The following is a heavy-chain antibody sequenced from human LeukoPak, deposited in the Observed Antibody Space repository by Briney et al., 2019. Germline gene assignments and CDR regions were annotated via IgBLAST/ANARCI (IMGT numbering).Heavy chain of an antibody. J-gene: IGHJ5*02. V-gene: IGHV3-7*01. Sequence: GGSLRLSCAASGFIFSSYWMSWVRQAPGKGLEWVAKVRQDGSEKYYGDSVKGRFTISRDNAKNSLYLQLNSLRVEDTAVYYCARGKYGSGSYSWFDPWGQGTLVSVSS. CDR1: GFIFSSYW. CDR2: VRQDGSEK. D-gene: IGHD3-10*01. CDR3: ARGKYGSGSYSWFDP.